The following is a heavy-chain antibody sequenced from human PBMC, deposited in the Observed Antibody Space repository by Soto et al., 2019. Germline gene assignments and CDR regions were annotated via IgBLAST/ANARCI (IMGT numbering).Heavy chain of an antibody. Sequence: SETLSLTCTVSGASISSYYWNWIRQPAGKGLEWIGRIYTSVSTNYNPSLKSRLTMSVDTSKNQFSLKLTSVTTADTAVYYCAREGLPGGVYYYGSGSYYNAFDPWGQGTLVTVSS. V-gene: IGHV4-4*07. CDR3: AREGLPGGVYYYGSGSYYNAFDP. CDR1: GASISSYY. CDR2: IYTSVST. J-gene: IGHJ5*02. D-gene: IGHD3-10*01.